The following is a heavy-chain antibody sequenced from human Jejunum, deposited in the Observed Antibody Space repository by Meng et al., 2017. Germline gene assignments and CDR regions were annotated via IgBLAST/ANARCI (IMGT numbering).Heavy chain of an antibody. CDR3: ATRTRDSFDY. V-gene: IGHV4-4*03. CDR2: IYQRGTT. CDR1: GGSITGTNW. Sequence: QLPRRESGPGLVRPLGTLSLTCAVSGGSITGTNWWTWVRQAPGKGLVWIGEIYQRGTTNHTPSLKSRVAISADKSNNQFSLNLYSLSAADTAVYYCATRTRDSFDYWGQGSLVTVSS. J-gene: IGHJ4*02. D-gene: IGHD1-7*01.